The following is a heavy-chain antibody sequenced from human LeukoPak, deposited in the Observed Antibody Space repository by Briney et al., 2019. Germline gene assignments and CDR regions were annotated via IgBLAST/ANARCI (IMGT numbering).Heavy chain of an antibody. CDR1: GGSISSYY. J-gene: IGHJ4*02. V-gene: IGHV4-4*07. CDR3: ARVGYSSSQWVYYFDY. Sequence: SETLSLTCTDSGGSISSYYWSWIQQPDGKGLEWIGRIYTSGSTNYNPSLKSRVTMSVDTSKNQFSLKLSSVTAADTAVYYCARVGYSSSQWVYYFDYWGQGTLVTVSS. D-gene: IGHD6-13*01. CDR2: IYTSGST.